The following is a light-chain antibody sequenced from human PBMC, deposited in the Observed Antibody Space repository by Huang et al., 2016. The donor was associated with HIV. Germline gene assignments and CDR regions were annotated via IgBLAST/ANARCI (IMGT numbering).Light chain of an antibody. CDR1: QSVINY. CDR2: DAS. V-gene: IGKV3-11*01. Sequence: EIVLTQSPATLSLSPGERAPLSCRASQSVINYLAWYHKKPGQAPSRLIYDASNRATGTPARFSGTGSGTDFTRTISSREPEDFAVYYWQQRYRWPPITFGQGTRLEIK. J-gene: IGKJ5*01. CDR3: QQRYRWPPIT.